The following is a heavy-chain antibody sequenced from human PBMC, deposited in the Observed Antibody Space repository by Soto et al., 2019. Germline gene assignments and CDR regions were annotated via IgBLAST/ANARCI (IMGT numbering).Heavy chain of an antibody. CDR1: GFTFSSYS. V-gene: IGHV3-21*01. D-gene: IGHD2-2*01. CDR3: ARVVVVPAAGIDY. Sequence: GGYLRLSCAASGFTFSSYSMNWVRQAPGKGLEWVSSISSSSSYIYYADSVKGRFTISRDNAKNSLYLQMNSLRAEDPAVYYCARVVVVPAAGIDYWGQGTLVTVSS. CDR2: ISSSSSYI. J-gene: IGHJ4*02.